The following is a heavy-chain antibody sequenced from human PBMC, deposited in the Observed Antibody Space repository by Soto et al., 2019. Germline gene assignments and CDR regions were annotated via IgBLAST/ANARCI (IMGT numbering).Heavy chain of an antibody. Sequence: PSETLSLTCAVSGGSISSGGYSWSWIRQPPGKGLECIGYIYYSGSTNHNPSLKSRVTISVDTSKNQFSLKLSSVTAADTAVYYCTRGYCSSTSCYIWDNWFDPWGQGTLVTVSS. CDR1: GGSISSGGYS. J-gene: IGHJ5*02. CDR2: IYYSGST. D-gene: IGHD2-2*02. CDR3: TRGYCSSTSCYIWDNWFDP. V-gene: IGHV4-61*08.